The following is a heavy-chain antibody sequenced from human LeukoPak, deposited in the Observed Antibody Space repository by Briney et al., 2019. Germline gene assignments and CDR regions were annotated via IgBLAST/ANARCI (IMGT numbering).Heavy chain of an antibody. CDR3: AELGITMIGGV. CDR1: GFTFSSYE. J-gene: IGHJ6*04. V-gene: IGHV3-48*03. CDR2: ISSSGRTI. D-gene: IGHD3-10*02. Sequence: GGSLRLSCAASGFTFSSYEVNWVRQAPGKGLEWVSYISSSGRTIHYADSVKGRFTISRDNANNSLYLQMNSLRAEDTAVYYCAELGITMIGGVWGKGTTVTISS.